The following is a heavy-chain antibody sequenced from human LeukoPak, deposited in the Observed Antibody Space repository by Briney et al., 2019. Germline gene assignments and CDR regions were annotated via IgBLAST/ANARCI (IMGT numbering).Heavy chain of an antibody. V-gene: IGHV5-51*01. Sequence: GESLKISCKGSGYSFTTYWIGWVRQMPGKGLEWVGIILPGNSDTRYSPSFQGQVTMSADKSISPAYLQWSSLKAADTAMYYCARQYYDILTDPNYFDSWGQGTLVTVSS. CDR1: GYSFTTYW. D-gene: IGHD3-9*01. CDR2: ILPGNSDT. J-gene: IGHJ4*02. CDR3: ARQYYDILTDPNYFDS.